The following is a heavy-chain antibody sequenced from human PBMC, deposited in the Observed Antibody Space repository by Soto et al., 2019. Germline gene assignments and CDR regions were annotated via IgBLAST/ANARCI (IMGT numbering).Heavy chain of an antibody. D-gene: IGHD1-26*01. CDR3: AAAYSGSYSQGRPFYGMDV. CDR2: IVVGSGNT. V-gene: IGHV1-58*02. J-gene: IGHJ6*02. Sequence: GASVKVSCKASGFTFTSSAMQWVRQARGQRLEWIGWIVVGSGNTNYAQKFQERVTITRDMSTSTAYMELSSLRSEDTAVYYCAAAYSGSYSQGRPFYGMDVWGQGTTVTVSS. CDR1: GFTFTSSA.